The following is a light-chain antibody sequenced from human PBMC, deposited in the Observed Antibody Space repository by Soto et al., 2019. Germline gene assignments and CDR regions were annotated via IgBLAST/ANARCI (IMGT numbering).Light chain of an antibody. CDR3: QHYYGTSPIS. CDR2: GAS. CDR1: QSLRRS. J-gene: IGKJ5*01. V-gene: IGKV3-20*01. Sequence: TQSPATLSVSPGERATLSCRASQSLRRSLAWYQQKPGQAPRLLIYGASTRATGIPDRFSGSGSGTDFTLTISRLEPEDFALYYCQHYYGTSPISFGQGTRLEIK.